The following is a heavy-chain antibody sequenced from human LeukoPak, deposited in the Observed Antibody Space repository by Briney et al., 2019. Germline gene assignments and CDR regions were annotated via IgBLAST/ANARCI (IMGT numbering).Heavy chain of an antibody. D-gene: IGHD3-22*01. J-gene: IGHJ4*02. CDR1: RFTFSSYW. CDR2: IKQDGSQK. V-gene: IGHV3-7*01. Sequence: GGSLRLSCAPSRFTFSSYWMTWVRQAPGKGLEWVANIKQDGSQKYYMDSVKGRFTISRDNPKNSLYLQMNNLRAEDAAVCYCARGYYYYDSSGYCLDYWGQGTLVTVSS. CDR3: ARGYYYYDSSGYCLDY.